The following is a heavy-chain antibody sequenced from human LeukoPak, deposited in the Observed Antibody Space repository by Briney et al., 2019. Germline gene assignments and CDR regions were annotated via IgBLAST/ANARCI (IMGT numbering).Heavy chain of an antibody. J-gene: IGHJ1*01. V-gene: IGHV3-23*01. Sequence: GGSLRLSCAASGFTFSSYAMHWVRQAAGKGLEWVSAISGSGGSTYYADSVKGRFTISRDNSKNTLYLQMNSLRAEDTAVYYCAKDLSSGWYAEYFQHWGQGTLVTVSS. CDR3: AKDLSSGWYAEYFQH. CDR1: GFTFSSYA. D-gene: IGHD6-19*01. CDR2: ISGSGGST.